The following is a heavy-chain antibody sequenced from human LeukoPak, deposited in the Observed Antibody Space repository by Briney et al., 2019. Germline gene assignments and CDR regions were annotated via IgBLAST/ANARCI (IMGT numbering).Heavy chain of an antibody. CDR2: ISWNSGTI. V-gene: IGHV3-9*01. CDR1: GFTFDDYA. Sequence: GGSLRLSCAASGFTFDDYAMHWVRQAPGKGLEWVSGISWNSGTIGYADSVKGRFTISRDNAKNSLYLQMNSLRADDTAVGYCAKEWGVDYGLRYWGQGTLVTVSS. CDR3: AKEWGVDYGLRY. D-gene: IGHD4-17*01. J-gene: IGHJ4*02.